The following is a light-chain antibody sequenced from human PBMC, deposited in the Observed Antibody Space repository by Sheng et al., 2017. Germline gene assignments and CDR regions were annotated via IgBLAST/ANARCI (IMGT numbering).Light chain of an antibody. CDR2: GAS. CDR1: QSVTRF. J-gene: IGKJ1*01. Sequence: EIVLTQSPATLSLSPGERATLSCRASQSVTRFLAWYQQKPGQAPRLLIYGASSRATGIPDRFSGSGSGTDFTLTISRLEPEDFAVYYCQQYGSSPLTFGQGTKVEIK. CDR3: QQYGSSPLT. V-gene: IGKV3-20*01.